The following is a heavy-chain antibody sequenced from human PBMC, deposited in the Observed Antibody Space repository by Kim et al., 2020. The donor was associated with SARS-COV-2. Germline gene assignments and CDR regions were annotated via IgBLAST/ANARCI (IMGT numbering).Heavy chain of an antibody. V-gene: IGHV4-59*01. CDR3: ARVRTIPENWFDP. Sequence: SETLSLTCTVSGGSISSYYWSWIRQPPGKGLEWIGYIYYSGSTNYNPSLKSRVTISVDTSKNQFSLKLSSVTAADTAVYYCARVRTIPENWFDPWGQGTLVTVSS. D-gene: IGHD2-21*01. CDR2: IYYSGST. CDR1: GGSISSYY. J-gene: IGHJ5*02.